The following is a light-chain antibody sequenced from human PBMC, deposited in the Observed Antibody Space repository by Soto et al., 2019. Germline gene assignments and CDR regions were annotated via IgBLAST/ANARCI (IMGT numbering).Light chain of an antibody. CDR1: QNISVW. Sequence: DIQMTQSPSTLSASVGDGVTITCRASQNISVWLAWYQQRPGKAPKRLIYAAYTLQSGVPSRFSGSGSGTEFTLTISSLQAEDFATYYCLQHYRYPRTFGQGTKVEIK. CDR3: LQHYRYPRT. V-gene: IGKV1-17*01. J-gene: IGKJ1*01. CDR2: AAY.